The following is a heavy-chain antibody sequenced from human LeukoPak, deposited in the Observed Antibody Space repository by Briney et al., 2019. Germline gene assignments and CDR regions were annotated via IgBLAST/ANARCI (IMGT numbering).Heavy chain of an antibody. CDR3: ARGAQQLVDY. V-gene: IGHV3-30-3*01. D-gene: IGHD6-13*01. CDR2: ISYDGSNK. Sequence: PGGSLRLSCAASGFTFSSYAMHWVRQAPGKGREWVAVISYDGSNKYYADSVKGRFTISRDNSKNTLYLQMNSLRAEDTAVYYCARGAQQLVDYWGQGTLVTVS. J-gene: IGHJ4*02. CDR1: GFTFSSYA.